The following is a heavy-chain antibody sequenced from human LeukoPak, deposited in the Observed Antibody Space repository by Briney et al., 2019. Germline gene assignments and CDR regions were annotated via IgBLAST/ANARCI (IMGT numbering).Heavy chain of an antibody. D-gene: IGHD2-21*02. J-gene: IGHJ4*02. V-gene: IGHV5-51*01. Sequence: GESLQISCKGSGYSFTSYWIGWVRQLPGKGLEWMGIIYPGDSDTRYSPSFQGQVTISADKSISTAYLQWSSLKASDTAMYYCARMPELRRGGDCYFDYWGQGTLVTVSS. CDR3: ARMPELRRGGDCYFDY. CDR2: IYPGDSDT. CDR1: GYSFTSYW.